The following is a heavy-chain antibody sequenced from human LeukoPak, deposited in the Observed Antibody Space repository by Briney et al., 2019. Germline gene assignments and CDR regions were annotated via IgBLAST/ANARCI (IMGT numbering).Heavy chain of an antibody. CDR1: GFTFSSYG. V-gene: IGHV3-30*03. J-gene: IGHJ4*02. Sequence: GRSLRLSCAASGFTFSSYGMHWVRQAPGKGLEWVAVISYDGSNKYYADSVKGRFTISRDNSKNTLYLQMNSLRPDDTAIYFCARQEARNYYYEGLDYWGQGNLVTVSS. CDR3: ARQEARNYYYEGLDY. CDR2: ISYDGSNK. D-gene: IGHD3-22*01.